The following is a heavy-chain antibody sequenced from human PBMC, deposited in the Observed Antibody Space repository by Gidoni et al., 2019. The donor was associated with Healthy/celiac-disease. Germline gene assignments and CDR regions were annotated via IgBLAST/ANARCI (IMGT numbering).Heavy chain of an antibody. CDR3: ARDESSSFSWGAFDI. D-gene: IGHD6-13*01. CDR2: IWYDGSNK. Sequence: QVQLVASGAGVVQPGRSLRPCRAAAGFTFISYGMHWVRQVPGTGLEWVAVIWYDGSNKYYADSVKGRFTISRDNSKNTLYLQMNSLRAEDTAVYYCARDESSSFSWGAFDIWGQGTMVTVSS. J-gene: IGHJ3*02. CDR1: GFTFISYG. V-gene: IGHV3-33*01.